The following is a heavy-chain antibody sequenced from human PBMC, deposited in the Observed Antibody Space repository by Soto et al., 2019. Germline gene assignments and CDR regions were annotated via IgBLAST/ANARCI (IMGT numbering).Heavy chain of an antibody. CDR3: ARGTTTAHYHIVY. D-gene: IGHD4-17*01. CDR2: IYYSGST. CDR1: GGSISSYY. J-gene: IGHJ4*02. Sequence: PSETLSLTCTVSGGSISSYYWSWIRQPPGKGLEWIGYIYYSGSTNYNPSLKSRVTISVDTSKNQFSPKLSSVTAADTAVYYCARGTTTAHYHIVYWGQGTLVTVSS. V-gene: IGHV4-59*01.